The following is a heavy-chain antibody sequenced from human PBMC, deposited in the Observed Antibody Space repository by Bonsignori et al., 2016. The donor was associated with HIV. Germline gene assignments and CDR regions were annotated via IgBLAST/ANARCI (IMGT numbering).Heavy chain of an antibody. J-gene: IGHJ4*02. D-gene: IGHD2-2*01. CDR3: ARTVSDIVVVPAAVFDY. Sequence: SETLSLTCAVYGGSFSGYYWSWIRQPPGKGLEWIGEINHSGSTNYNPSLKSRVTISVDTSKNQFSLKLSSVTAADTAVYYCARTVSDIVVVPAAVFDYWGQGTLVTVSS. V-gene: IGHV4-34*01. CDR2: INHSGST. CDR1: GGSFSGYY.